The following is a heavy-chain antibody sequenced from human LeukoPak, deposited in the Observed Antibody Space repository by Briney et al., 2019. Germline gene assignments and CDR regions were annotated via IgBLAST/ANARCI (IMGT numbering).Heavy chain of an antibody. CDR1: GHSLSSGYY. CDR2: IYHSGST. D-gene: IGHD6-13*01. Sequence: SEPLSLTCAVSGHSLSSGYYWGWIRQPPGTGLEWIGSIYHSGSTYYNPSLKSRVTISVDTSKNQFSLRLSSVTAADTAVYYCARGLRGSSYYFDYWGQGTLVTVSS. J-gene: IGHJ4*02. CDR3: ARGLRGSSYYFDY. V-gene: IGHV4-38-2*01.